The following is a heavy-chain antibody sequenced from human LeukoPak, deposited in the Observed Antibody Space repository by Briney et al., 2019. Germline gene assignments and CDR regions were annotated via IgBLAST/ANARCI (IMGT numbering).Heavy chain of an antibody. D-gene: IGHD6-13*01. CDR3: ARRTNSWPNFDS. Sequence: GGSLRLSCVGSGYTFSDYAMSWVRQSPGKGLEWVAAISASSSTTYYADAVKGRFTISRDNSKNTLYLQINSLRAEDTAVYFCARRTNSWPNFDSWGQGTLVTVSS. J-gene: IGHJ4*02. CDR2: ISASSSTT. V-gene: IGHV3-23*01. CDR1: GYTFSDYA.